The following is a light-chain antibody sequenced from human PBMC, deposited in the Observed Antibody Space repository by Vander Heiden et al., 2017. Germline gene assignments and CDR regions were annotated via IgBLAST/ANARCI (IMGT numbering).Light chain of an antibody. V-gene: IGLV1-40*01. CDR1: SSNIGAGYD. Sequence: QSVLTQPPSVSGAPGQRVTLSCTGSSSNIGAGYDVHWYQQLPGTAPKLLIDGNSNRPSGVPDRFSGSKSGTSASLAITGLQAEDEADYYCQSYDSSLSGSKVFGTGTKVTVL. CDR3: QSYDSSLSGSKV. J-gene: IGLJ1*01. CDR2: GNS.